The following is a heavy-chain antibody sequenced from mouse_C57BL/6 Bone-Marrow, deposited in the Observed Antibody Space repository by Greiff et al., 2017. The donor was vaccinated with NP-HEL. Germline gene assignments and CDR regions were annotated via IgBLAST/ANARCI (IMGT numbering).Heavy chain of an antibody. V-gene: IGHV1-53*01. J-gene: IGHJ3*01. CDR1: GYTFTSYW. CDR3: AKSDYDGYYRWFAY. CDR2: INPSNGGT. D-gene: IGHD2-3*01. Sequence: QVQLKQSGTELVKPGASVKLSCKASGYTFTSYWMHWVKQRPGQGLEWIGNINPSNGGTNYNEKFKSKATLTVAKSSSTAYMQLSSLTSEDSAVYYCAKSDYDGYYRWFAYWGQGTLVTVSA.